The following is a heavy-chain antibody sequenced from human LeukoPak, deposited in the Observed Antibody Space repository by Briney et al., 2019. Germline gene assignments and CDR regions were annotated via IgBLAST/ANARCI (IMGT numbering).Heavy chain of an antibody. Sequence: PSETLSLTCAVYGGSFSGYYWSWIRQPPGKGLEWIGEINHSGSTNYNPSLKSRVTISVDTSKNQFSLKLSSVTAADTAVYYCARARITMVRGLKGVMRYSDYWGQGTLVTVSS. CDR1: GGSFSGYY. J-gene: IGHJ4*02. CDR2: INHSGST. CDR3: ARARITMVRGLKGVMRYSDY. D-gene: IGHD3-10*01. V-gene: IGHV4-34*01.